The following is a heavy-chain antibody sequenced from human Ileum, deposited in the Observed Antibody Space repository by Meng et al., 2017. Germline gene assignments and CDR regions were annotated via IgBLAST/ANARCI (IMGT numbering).Heavy chain of an antibody. J-gene: IGHJ4*02. V-gene: IGHV4-34*01. CDR2: FDYTGAT. CDR3: ARRRGYYTSGDSE. CDR1: GGSFSAYY. D-gene: IGHD3-10*01. Sequence: QGQHPRWGPGLVKPWETLPLPCTVYGGSFSAYYWIWIRQAPGRGLEWIGDFDYTGATNYNPSLKSRLSISLDTSKNQFSLSLSSVTAADTAIYYCARRRGYYTSGDSEWGQGTLVTVSS.